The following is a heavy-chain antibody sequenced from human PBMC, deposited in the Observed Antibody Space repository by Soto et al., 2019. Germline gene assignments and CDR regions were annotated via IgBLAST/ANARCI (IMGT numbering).Heavy chain of an antibody. CDR2: INPNTGGT. V-gene: IGHV1-2*02. Sequence: ASVKVSCKASGYTFTDYYVHWVRQAPGQGLVWMAWINPNTGGTKYAQKFQGRITLTRDTSITTAYMELSRLGSDDSAIYYCARDLGYGSSYHYYYYGMDVWGQGTTVTV. CDR3: ARDLGYGSSYHYYYYGMDV. D-gene: IGHD6-6*01. CDR1: GYTFTDYY. J-gene: IGHJ6*02.